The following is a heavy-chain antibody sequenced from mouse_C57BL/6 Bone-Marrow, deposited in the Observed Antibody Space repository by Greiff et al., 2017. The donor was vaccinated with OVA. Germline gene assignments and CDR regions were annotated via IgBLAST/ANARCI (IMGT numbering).Heavy chain of an antibody. CDR2: IYPSDSET. V-gene: IGHV1-61*01. D-gene: IGHD1-1*01. CDR1: GYTFTSYW. Sequence: QVQLQQPGAELVRPGSSVKLSCKASGYTFTSYWMDWVKQRPGQGLEWIGNIYPSDSETHYNQKFKDKAPLTVDKSSSTAYMQLSSLTSEDSAVYYCARSKGYYGSSPDYWGQGTTLTVSS. CDR3: ARSKGYYGSSPDY. J-gene: IGHJ2*01.